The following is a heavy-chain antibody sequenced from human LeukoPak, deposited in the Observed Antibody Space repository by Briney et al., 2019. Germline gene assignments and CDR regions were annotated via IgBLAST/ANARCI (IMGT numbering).Heavy chain of an antibody. J-gene: IGHJ4*01. D-gene: IGHD3-3*02. CDR3: GECIFGFGVDC. CDR2: IFRNIDTMET. Sequence: PVGSLRPSCAASGFTLSSYAMSWVRQAPGKGLEWVGRIFRNIDTMETKYAISVKGRFTISRDDSKNTMDLQITSLTTEDTAAYYPGECIFGFGVDCWGQGTLVTVSS. CDR1: GFTLSSYA. V-gene: IGHV3-15*01.